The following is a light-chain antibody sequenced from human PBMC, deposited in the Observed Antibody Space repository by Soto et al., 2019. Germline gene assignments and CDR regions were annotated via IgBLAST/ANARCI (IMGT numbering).Light chain of an antibody. CDR3: ATWDDSLNGPV. V-gene: IGLV1-36*01. CDR2: YDD. CDR1: SSNIGSNA. J-gene: IGLJ2*01. Sequence: QSVLTQPPSVSAAPRQRVTISCSGSSSNIGSNAVNWFQQLPGKAPKLLIYYDDLVPSGVSDRFSGSKSGTSASLAIRGLQSEDEADYYCATWDDSLNGPVFGGGTKLTVL.